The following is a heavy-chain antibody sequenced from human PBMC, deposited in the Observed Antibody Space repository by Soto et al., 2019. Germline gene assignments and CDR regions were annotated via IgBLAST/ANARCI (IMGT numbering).Heavy chain of an antibody. CDR3: AKSGDLSCYYCYCMDV. V-gene: IGHV3-23*01. CDR2: ISGSGGST. D-gene: IGHD4-17*01. Sequence: GSLRLSFAASGFSFSSDAMSWFRQAPGKGLEWVSAISGSGGSTYYADSVKGRFTISRDNSKNTLYLQMNSLRAEDTAVYYCAKSGDLSCYYCYCMDVWGKGTTVSVSS. J-gene: IGHJ6*03. CDR1: GFSFSSDA.